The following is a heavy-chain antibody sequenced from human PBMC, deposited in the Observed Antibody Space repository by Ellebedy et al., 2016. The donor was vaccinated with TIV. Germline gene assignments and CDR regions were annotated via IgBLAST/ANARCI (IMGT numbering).Heavy chain of an antibody. CDR1: GFTFSSYA. D-gene: IGHD3-22*01. J-gene: IGHJ4*02. CDR2: ISYDGSNK. CDR3: ASNYYDSSGYYGYFDY. V-gene: IGHV3-30-3*01. Sequence: PGGSLRLSCAASGFTFSSYAMHRVRQAPGKGLEWVAVISYDGSNKYYADSVKGRFTISRDNSKNTLYLQMNSLRAEDTAVYYCASNYYDSSGYYGYFDYWGQGTLVTVSS.